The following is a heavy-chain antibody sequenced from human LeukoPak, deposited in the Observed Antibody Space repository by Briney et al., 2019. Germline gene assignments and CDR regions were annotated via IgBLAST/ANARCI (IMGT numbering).Heavy chain of an antibody. V-gene: IGHV3-21*01. CDR1: GFTFSSCN. CDR2: ISSSSRYI. Sequence: GGSLRLSCAASGFTFSSCNMNWVRQAPGKGLGWVSSISSSSRYIYYADSVKGRFTISRDNAKNSLYLQMNSLRAEDTAVYYCARDSKLRADSGYDLADYWGQGILVTVSS. D-gene: IGHD5-12*01. J-gene: IGHJ4*02. CDR3: ARDSKLRADSGYDLADY.